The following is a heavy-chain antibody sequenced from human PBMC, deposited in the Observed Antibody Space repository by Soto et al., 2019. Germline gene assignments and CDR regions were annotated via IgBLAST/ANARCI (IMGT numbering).Heavy chain of an antibody. CDR2: IYTSGST. CDR3: ARDSYYDLWSGYQYYYYGMDV. Sequence: GTLSLTCTVYGGSISICYWSWIRQPAGKGLEWIGRIYTSGSTNYNPSLKSRVTMSVDTSKNQFSLKLSSVTAADTAVYYCARDSYYDLWSGYQYYYYGMDVWGQGTTVTVSS. CDR1: GGSISICY. V-gene: IGHV4-4*07. J-gene: IGHJ6*02. D-gene: IGHD3-3*01.